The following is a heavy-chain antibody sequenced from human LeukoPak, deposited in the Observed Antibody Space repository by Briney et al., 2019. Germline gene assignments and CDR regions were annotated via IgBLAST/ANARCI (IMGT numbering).Heavy chain of an antibody. Sequence: SGPTLVKPPQTLTLTCTFSGFSLTTRGVGVGWIRQPPGKALEWLSLIYWDDDERYSPSLKSRLTITKDTSKNQVVLTITNMDPVDTATYYCAHITTVTCADYWGQGTLVTVSS. J-gene: IGHJ4*02. CDR2: IYWDDDE. V-gene: IGHV2-5*02. CDR1: GFSLTTRGVG. D-gene: IGHD4-11*01. CDR3: AHITTVTCADY.